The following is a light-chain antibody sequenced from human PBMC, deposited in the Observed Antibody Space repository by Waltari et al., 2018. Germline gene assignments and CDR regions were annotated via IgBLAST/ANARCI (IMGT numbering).Light chain of an antibody. Sequence: IVLTQSPLYLPVTPAAPAYITCWSRPRRLLSNGYHLWDWYLQTPGQSPQLRLYLGSNRASGVPDRFSGSGSGTDFTLKVSRVEVEDVGGYYGMQVLQTQITVGPGTKVDIK. J-gene: IGKJ3*01. CDR2: LGS. V-gene: IGKV2-28*01. CDR3: MQVLQTQIT. CDR1: PRRLLSNGYHL.